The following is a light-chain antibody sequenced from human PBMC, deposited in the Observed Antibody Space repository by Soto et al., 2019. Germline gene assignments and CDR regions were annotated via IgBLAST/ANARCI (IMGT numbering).Light chain of an antibody. J-gene: IGKJ1*01. V-gene: IGKV3-20*01. CDR3: QQSGTSPWT. Sequence: EIVLTQSPGTLSLSPGERATLSCRASQSVSSSYLAWYQQKPGQAPRLLIYGASSRANGIPDRFSGSGSGTEFTLTISRLEPEDCAVYYCQQSGTSPWTFGQGTKVEIK. CDR1: QSVSSSY. CDR2: GAS.